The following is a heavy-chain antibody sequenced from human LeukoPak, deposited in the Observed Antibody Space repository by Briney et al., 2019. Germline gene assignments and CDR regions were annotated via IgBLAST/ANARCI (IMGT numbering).Heavy chain of an antibody. CDR2: IYYSGST. Sequence: SETLSLTCTVSGGSISSYYWSWIRQPPGKGLEWIGYIYYSGSTNYNPSLKSRVTISVDTSKNQFSLKLSSVTAADTAVYYCARGSRGGDWFDPWGQGTLVTVSS. V-gene: IGHV4-59*01. CDR3: ARGSRGGDWFDP. CDR1: GGSISSYY. J-gene: IGHJ5*02. D-gene: IGHD2-21*01.